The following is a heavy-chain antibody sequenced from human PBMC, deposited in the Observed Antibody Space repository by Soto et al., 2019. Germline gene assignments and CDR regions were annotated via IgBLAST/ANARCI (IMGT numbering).Heavy chain of an antibody. D-gene: IGHD6-13*01. V-gene: IGHV1-18*01. CDR1: GYTFSSYG. CDR2: ISAYNGNT. CDR3: ARSLGSSSWYDY. Sequence: QVPLVQSGAEVKKPGASVKVSCKASGYTFSSYGISWVRQAPGQGLQWVGWISAYNGNTNYAQKLQGTVTMTRDTSTTTAYMELRSLRSDDTAVYYCARSLGSSSWYDYWGQGTLVTVSS. J-gene: IGHJ4*02.